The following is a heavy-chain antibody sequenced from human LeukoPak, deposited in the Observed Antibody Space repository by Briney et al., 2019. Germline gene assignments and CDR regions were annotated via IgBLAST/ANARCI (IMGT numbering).Heavy chain of an antibody. J-gene: IGHJ3*02. V-gene: IGHV3-21*01. D-gene: IGHD3-3*01. CDR1: GITFSKYN. CDR3: ARDPYYDFWSEYGTEAFDI. Sequence: GGSLRLSCVASGITFSKYNMNWVRQAPGKGLEWVAPTSGSGSYIYYADSLKGRFTISRDNAKNSLYLQMNSLRVEDTAVYYCARDPYYDFWSEYGTEAFDIWGQGTMVTVSS. CDR2: TSGSGSYI.